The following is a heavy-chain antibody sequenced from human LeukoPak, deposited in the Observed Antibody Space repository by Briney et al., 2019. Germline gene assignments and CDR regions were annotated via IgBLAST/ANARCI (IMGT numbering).Heavy chain of an antibody. V-gene: IGHV3-7*01. CDR2: IKQDGSEK. Sequence: GGSLRLSCAASGFTFSSYAMSWVRQAPGKGLEWVANIKQDGSEKYYVDSVKGRFTISRDNAKNSLYLQMNSLRAEDTAVYYCAREGGYYDSSGYIVYWGQGTLVTVSS. D-gene: IGHD3-22*01. J-gene: IGHJ4*02. CDR1: GFTFSSYA. CDR3: AREGGYYDSSGYIVY.